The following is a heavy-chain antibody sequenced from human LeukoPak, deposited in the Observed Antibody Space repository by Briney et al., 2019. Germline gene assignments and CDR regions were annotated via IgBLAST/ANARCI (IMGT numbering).Heavy chain of an antibody. J-gene: IGHJ4*02. CDR3: ATHSYYYGSGSYPHYLDY. Sequence: PWGALRLSCAASGFSFEDNGMSWVRQAPGKGLEWVPGINWNGETTGYVDYVKGRFTISRDNAKNSLYLQMNSLRAEDTALYYCATHSYYYGSGSYPHYLDYWGQGTLVTVSS. CDR1: GFSFEDNG. V-gene: IGHV3-20*04. CDR2: INWNGETT. D-gene: IGHD3-10*01.